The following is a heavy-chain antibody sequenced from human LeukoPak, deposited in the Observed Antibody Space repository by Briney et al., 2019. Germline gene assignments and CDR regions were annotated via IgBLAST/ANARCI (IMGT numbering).Heavy chain of an antibody. CDR1: GGSISSGGYY. CDR2: IYYSGST. D-gene: IGHD1-26*01. J-gene: IGHJ4*02. Sequence: RTSETLSLTCTVSGGSISSGGYYWSWICQHPGKGLEWIGYIYYSGSTYYNPSLKSRVTISVDTSKNQFSLKLSSVTAADTAVYYCARADSGSYLFHYWGQGTLVTVSS. CDR3: ARADSGSYLFHY. V-gene: IGHV4-31*03.